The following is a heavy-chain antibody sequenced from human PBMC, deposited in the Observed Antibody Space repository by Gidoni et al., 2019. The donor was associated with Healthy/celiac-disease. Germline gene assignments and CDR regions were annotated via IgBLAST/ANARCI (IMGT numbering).Heavy chain of an antibody. Sequence: QVQLRESGPGLVKPSETLSLTCTVSGGSISSYYWSWIRQPPGKGLEWIGYIYYTGSTNYNPSLKSRVTISVDTSKNQFSLKLTSVTAADTAVYYCARGTTVVTPFEYFHHWGQGTLVTVSS. CDR1: GGSISSYY. CDR2: IYYTGST. J-gene: IGHJ1*01. CDR3: ARGTTVVTPFEYFHH. D-gene: IGHD4-17*01. V-gene: IGHV4-59*01.